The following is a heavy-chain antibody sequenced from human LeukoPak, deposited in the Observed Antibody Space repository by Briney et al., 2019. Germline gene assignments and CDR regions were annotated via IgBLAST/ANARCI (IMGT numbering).Heavy chain of an antibody. Sequence: GGSLRLSCAASGFTFSSYGMHWVRQAPGKGLEWVAVIWYDGSNKYYADSVKGRFTISRDNSKNTLYLQMNSLRAEDTAVYYCAKDPRDSHHFDYWGQGTLVTVSS. V-gene: IGHV3-30*02. CDR1: GFTFSSYG. J-gene: IGHJ4*02. CDR3: AKDPRDSHHFDY. D-gene: IGHD2-15*01. CDR2: IWYDGSNK.